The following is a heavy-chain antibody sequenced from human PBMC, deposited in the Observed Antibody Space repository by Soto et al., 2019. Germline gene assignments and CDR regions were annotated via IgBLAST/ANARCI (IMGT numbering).Heavy chain of an antibody. CDR1: GGTFSSYA. V-gene: IGHV1-69*12. CDR2: IIPIFGTA. Sequence: QVQLVQSGAEVKKPGSSMKVSCKASGGTFSSYAISWVRQAPGQGLEWMGGIIPIFGTADYAQKFHGRVTITADESTSTAYMELSSLRSEDTAVYYCARGITGTVTSYDGLDVWGQGTTVTVSS. D-gene: IGHD1-20*01. J-gene: IGHJ6*02. CDR3: ARGITGTVTSYDGLDV.